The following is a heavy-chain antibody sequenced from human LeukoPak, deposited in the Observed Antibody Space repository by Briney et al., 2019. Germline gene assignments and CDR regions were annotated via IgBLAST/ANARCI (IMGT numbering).Heavy chain of an antibody. CDR3: ARDDIVVVPAAEWGWSGAFDI. CDR1: GFTFSSYS. Sequence: GGSLRLSCAASGFTFSSYSMNWVRQAPGKGLELVSSISSSSSYIYYADSVKGRFTISRDNAKNSLYLQMNSLRAEDTAVYYCARDDIVVVPAAEWGWSGAFDIWGQGTMVTVSS. J-gene: IGHJ3*02. D-gene: IGHD2-2*01. V-gene: IGHV3-21*01. CDR2: ISSSSSYI.